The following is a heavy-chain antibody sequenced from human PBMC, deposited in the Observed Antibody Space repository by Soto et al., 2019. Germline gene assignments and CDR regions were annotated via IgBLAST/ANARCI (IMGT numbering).Heavy chain of an antibody. CDR1: GFTFSSYA. CDR2: ISYDGSNK. V-gene: IGHV3-30-3*01. CDR3: ARELGYCSSTSCPPHAGY. D-gene: IGHD2-2*01. Sequence: PGGSLRLSCAASGFTFSSYAMHWVRQAPGKGLEWVAVISYDGSNKYYADSVKGRFTNSRDNSKNTLYLQMNSLRAEDTAVYYCARELGYCSSTSCPPHAGYWGQGTLVTVST. J-gene: IGHJ4*02.